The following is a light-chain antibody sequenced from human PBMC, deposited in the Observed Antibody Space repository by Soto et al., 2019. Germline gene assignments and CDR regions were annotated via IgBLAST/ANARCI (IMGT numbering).Light chain of an antibody. V-gene: IGKV3-20*01. Sequence: EIVMTQSPTTLSVSPGERGTLSCRASQDISSNLAWYQQKPGQAPRLLIYGASRRATGIPDRFSGSGSGTDFTLSISRLEPEDFAVYWCQHYGNSPTFGQGTKVDIK. CDR3: QHYGNSPT. J-gene: IGKJ1*01. CDR1: QDISSN. CDR2: GAS.